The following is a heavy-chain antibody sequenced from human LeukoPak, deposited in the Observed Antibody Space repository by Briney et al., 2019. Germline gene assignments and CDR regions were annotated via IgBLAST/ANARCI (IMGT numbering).Heavy chain of an antibody. CDR1: GFTFSSYS. V-gene: IGHV3-21*01. CDR2: ISSSSSYI. D-gene: IGHD6-6*01. J-gene: IGHJ6*03. Sequence: GGSLRLSCAASGFTFSSYSMNWVRQAPGKGREWVSSISSSSSYIDYADSGKGRFTMSRDNAKNSLSLQMTSLRAADTAVYYCARDPIGVAARPHFYYYYMDVWGKGTTVTVSS. CDR3: ARDPIGVAARPHFYYYYMDV.